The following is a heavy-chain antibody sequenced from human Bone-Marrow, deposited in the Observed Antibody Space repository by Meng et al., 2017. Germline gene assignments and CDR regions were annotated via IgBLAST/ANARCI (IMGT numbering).Heavy chain of an antibody. D-gene: IGHD5-18*01. Sequence: QLVQSGPEVKKPWASVKLSCKPSGYTFAAYWIHWLRQAPGQGLEWMGRIDPNNDHTQYAQNFQGRVTMTSDTSISTAYMELSRLRSDDTAVYYCARDPDVDTARGDYWGQGTLVTVSS. CDR2: IDPNNDHT. CDR1: GYTFAAYW. J-gene: IGHJ4*02. V-gene: IGHV1-2*06. CDR3: ARDPDVDTARGDY.